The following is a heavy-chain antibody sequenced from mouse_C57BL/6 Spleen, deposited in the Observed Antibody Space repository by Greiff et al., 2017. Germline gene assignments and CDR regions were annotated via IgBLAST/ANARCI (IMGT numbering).Heavy chain of an antibody. Sequence: QVQLQQPGAELVMPGASVKLSCKASGYTFTSYWMHWVKQRPGQGLEWIGEIDPSDSYTNYNQKFKGKSTLTVDKSSSTAYMQLSSLTSEDSAVYYCARGIDPYAMSYWGQGTSVTVSS. CDR1: GYTFTSYW. V-gene: IGHV1-69*01. CDR2: IDPSDSYT. CDR3: ARGIDPYAMSY. J-gene: IGHJ4*01.